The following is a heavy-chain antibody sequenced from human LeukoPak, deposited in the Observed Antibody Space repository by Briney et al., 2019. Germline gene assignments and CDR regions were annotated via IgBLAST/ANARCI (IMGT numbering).Heavy chain of an antibody. Sequence: ASVKVSCKASGYTFTGYYMHWVRQAPGQGLEWMGWINPNSGGTNYAQKFQGRVTMTRDTSISTAHMELSRLTSDDTAVYYCARDGVVRGVIIYWGQGTLVTVSS. J-gene: IGHJ4*02. CDR3: ARDGVVRGVIIY. CDR1: GYTFTGYY. V-gene: IGHV1-2*02. CDR2: INPNSGGT. D-gene: IGHD3-10*01.